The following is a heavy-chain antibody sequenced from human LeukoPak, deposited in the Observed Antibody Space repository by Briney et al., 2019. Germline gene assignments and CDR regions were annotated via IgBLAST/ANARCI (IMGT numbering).Heavy chain of an antibody. V-gene: IGHV4-59*08. J-gene: IGHJ4*02. D-gene: IGHD1-26*01. Sequence: SETLSLTCSVSGASISGNYWTWIRQPPGKGLEWIGYIYYSGSTNYNPSLKGRVTISVDTSKNQLSLKLSSVTAADTAVYYCARHAVVGATTDYFDYWGQGTLVTVSS. CDR2: IYYSGST. CDR1: GASISGNY. CDR3: ARHAVVGATTDYFDY.